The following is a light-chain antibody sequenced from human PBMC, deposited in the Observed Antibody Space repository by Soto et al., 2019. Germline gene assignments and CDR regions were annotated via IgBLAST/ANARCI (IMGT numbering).Light chain of an antibody. Sequence: DIVLTQSPGTMSVSPGERASLSCRASQNVATFLAWYQQKPGQAPRLLIYDASRRAPGIPARFSGSGSGTHFTLTISSLEPDDFAVYYCQQRNKWPLTFGAGTRVEI. CDR2: DAS. CDR3: QQRNKWPLT. V-gene: IGKV3-11*01. CDR1: QNVATF. J-gene: IGKJ4*01.